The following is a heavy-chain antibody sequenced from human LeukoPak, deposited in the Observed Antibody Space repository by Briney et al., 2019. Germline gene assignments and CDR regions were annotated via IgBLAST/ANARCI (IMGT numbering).Heavy chain of an antibody. V-gene: IGHV4-34*01. D-gene: IGHD3-9*01. CDR2: INHSGST. CDR3: ARGGDILTGYYVFDP. Sequence: SETLSLTCAVYGGSFSGYYWSWIRQPPGNGLEWIGEINHSGSTNYNPSLKSRVTISVDTSKNQFSLKLSSVTAADTAVYYCARGGDILTGYYVFDPWGQGTLVTVSS. CDR1: GGSFSGYY. J-gene: IGHJ5*02.